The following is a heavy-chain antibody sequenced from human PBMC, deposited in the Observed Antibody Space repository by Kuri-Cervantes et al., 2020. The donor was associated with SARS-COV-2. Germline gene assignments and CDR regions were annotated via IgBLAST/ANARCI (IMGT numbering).Heavy chain of an antibody. V-gene: IGHV3-30-3*01. CDR3: ARGRGAGIAAAGSD. J-gene: IGHJ4*02. CDR1: GFTFGDYA. Sequence: GESLKISCTASGFTFGDYAMHWVRQAPGKGLEWMAVISYDGSNKYYADSVKGRFTISRDNSKNTLYLQMNSLRAEDTAVYYCARGRGAGIAAAGSDWGQGTLVTVSS. D-gene: IGHD6-13*01. CDR2: ISYDGSNK.